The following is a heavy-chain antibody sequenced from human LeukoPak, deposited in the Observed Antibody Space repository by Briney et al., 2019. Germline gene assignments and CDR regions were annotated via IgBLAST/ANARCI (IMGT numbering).Heavy chain of an antibody. CDR3: ARDGYYDSSGPLPVDY. CDR2: IKKDGSEK. D-gene: IGHD3-22*01. Sequence: GRSLRLSCAASGFTFSNYWMSWVRQAPGEGLEWVANIKKDGSEKYYVDSVKGRFSISRDNAEKSLYLQMNSLRAEDTAVYYCARDGYYDSSGPLPVDYWGQGTLVTVSS. V-gene: IGHV3-7*01. CDR1: GFTFSNYW. J-gene: IGHJ4*02.